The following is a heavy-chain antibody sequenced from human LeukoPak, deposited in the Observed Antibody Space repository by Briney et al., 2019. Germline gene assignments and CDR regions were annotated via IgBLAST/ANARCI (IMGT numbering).Heavy chain of an antibody. CDR3: ARGSSVCSSTSCYRWFDP. Sequence: ASVKVSCKASGYTFTSNDINWVRQATGQGLEWMGWMNPNSGNTGYAQKFQGRVTMTRNTSISTAYMELSSLRSEDTAVYYCARGSSVCSSTSCYRWFDPWGQGTLVTVSS. J-gene: IGHJ5*02. CDR1: GYTFTSND. V-gene: IGHV1-8*01. D-gene: IGHD2-2*01. CDR2: MNPNSGNT.